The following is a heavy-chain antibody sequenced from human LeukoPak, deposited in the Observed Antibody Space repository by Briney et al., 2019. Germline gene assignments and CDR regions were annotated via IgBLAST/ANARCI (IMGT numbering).Heavy chain of an antibody. CDR2: ISGSGGST. D-gene: IGHD3-9*01. J-gene: IGHJ4*02. Sequence: PGGSLRLSCAASGFTFSSYAMSWVRQAPGKGLEWVSAISGSGGSTYYADSVKGRFTISRDNSKNTLYLQMNSLRAEDTAVYYCAKALWGTSDILSGEKFDYWGQGTLVTVSS. CDR3: AKALWGTSDILSGEKFDY. V-gene: IGHV3-23*01. CDR1: GFTFSSYA.